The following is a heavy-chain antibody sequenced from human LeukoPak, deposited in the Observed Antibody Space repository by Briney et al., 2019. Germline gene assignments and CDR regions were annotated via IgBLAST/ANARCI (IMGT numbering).Heavy chain of an antibody. CDR3: ARDGYYDSSGYYRHDAFDI. D-gene: IGHD3-22*01. J-gene: IGHJ3*02. CDR1: GGSISSSY. Sequence: SETLSLTCTVSGGSISSSYWSWVRQPPGEGLEWLAYIFHSGSTTYNPSLKSRATISIDTSKNQFSLKLNSVTAADTAVYYCARDGYYDSSGYYRHDAFDIWGQGTMVTVSS. V-gene: IGHV4-59*01. CDR2: IFHSGST.